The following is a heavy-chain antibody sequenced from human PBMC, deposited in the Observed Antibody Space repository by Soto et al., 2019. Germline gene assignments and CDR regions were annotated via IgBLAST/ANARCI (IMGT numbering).Heavy chain of an antibody. CDR3: ARRLTTTVSALGY. CDR1: GLTFTYYA. J-gene: IGHJ4*02. CDR2: ISEDGGNK. V-gene: IGHV3-30-3*01. Sequence: QVHLVESGGGVVQAGRSLRLSCTASGLTFTYYAIHWVRQAPGKGLEWVSVISEDGGNKYFAESVRGRFLISRDNFKNTVYLQINSLRPEATAVYFCARRLTTTVSALGYWGQGTLVTVS. D-gene: IGHD4-4*01.